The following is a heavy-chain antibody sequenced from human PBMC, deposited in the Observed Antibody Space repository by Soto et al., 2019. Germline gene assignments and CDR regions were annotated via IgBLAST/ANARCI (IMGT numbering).Heavy chain of an antibody. D-gene: IGHD2-21*02. J-gene: IGHJ4*02. V-gene: IGHV1-3*01. CDR1: GYTFTSYA. Sequence: ASVKVSCKASGYTFTSYAMHWVRQAPGQRLEWMGWINAGNGDTKYSQKFQARVTITRDTSASPAYIELSSLRSEDTAVYYCARSIAVVAALDYWGQGTLVTVSS. CDR3: ARSIAVVAALDY. CDR2: INAGNGDT.